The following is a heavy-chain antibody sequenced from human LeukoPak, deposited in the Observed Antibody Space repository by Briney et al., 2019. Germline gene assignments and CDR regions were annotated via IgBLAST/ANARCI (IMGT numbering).Heavy chain of an antibody. J-gene: IGHJ4*02. CDR3: ARTFSYGYYFDY. CDR1: GYTFTSYD. Sequence: SVKVSCKASGYTFTSYDISWVRQAPGQGLEWMGRIIPILGIANYAQKFQGRVTITADKSTSTAYMELSSLRSEDTAVYYCARTFSYGYYFDYWGQGTLVTVSS. CDR2: IIPILGIA. V-gene: IGHV1-69*04. D-gene: IGHD5-18*01.